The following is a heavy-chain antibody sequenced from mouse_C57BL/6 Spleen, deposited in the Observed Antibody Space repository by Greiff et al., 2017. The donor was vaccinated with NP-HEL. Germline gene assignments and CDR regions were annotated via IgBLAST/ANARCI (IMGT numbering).Heavy chain of an antibody. Sequence: EVKLQESGPGLVKPSQSLSLTCSVTGYSITSGYYWNWIRQFPGNKLEWMGYISYDGSNNYNPSLKNRISITRDTSKNQFFLKLNSVTTEDTATYYCARDLPHGLDVWGTGTTVTVSS. D-gene: IGHD1-2*01. CDR2: ISYDGSN. CDR3: ARDLPHGLDV. CDR1: GYSITSGYY. V-gene: IGHV3-6*01. J-gene: IGHJ1*03.